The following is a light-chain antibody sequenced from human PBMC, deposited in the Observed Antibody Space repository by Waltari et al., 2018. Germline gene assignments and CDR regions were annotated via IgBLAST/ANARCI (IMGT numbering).Light chain of an antibody. CDR2: STY. J-gene: IGKJ4*01. V-gene: IGKV3-20*01. Sequence: DIVLTQSPGTLSLSPGDRATLSCRARQTVSTIALSWYQQKPGQAPRVLIYSTYTRATGIPDRFRGSGSGTDFTLTINRLAPEDFAMYYCQQYDGIVVTFGGGTKVEI. CDR3: QQYDGIVVT. CDR1: QTVSTIA.